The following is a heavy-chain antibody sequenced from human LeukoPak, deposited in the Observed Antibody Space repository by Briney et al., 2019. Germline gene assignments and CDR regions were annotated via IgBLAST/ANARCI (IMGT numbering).Heavy chain of an antibody. V-gene: IGHV3-21*01. CDR3: ARDLVGATTTEIDY. CDR1: GFTFSSSG. J-gene: IGHJ4*02. Sequence: GGSLRLSCSASGFTFSSSGMSWVRQAPGKGLEWVSSISSSSSYIYYADSVKGRFTISRDNAKNSLYLQMNSLRAEDTAVYYCARDLVGATTTEIDYWGQGTLVTVSS. D-gene: IGHD1-26*01. CDR2: ISSSSSYI.